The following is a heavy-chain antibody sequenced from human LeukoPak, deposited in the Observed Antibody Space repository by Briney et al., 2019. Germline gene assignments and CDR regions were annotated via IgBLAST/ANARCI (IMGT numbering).Heavy chain of an antibody. V-gene: IGHV4-4*07. D-gene: IGHD7-27*01. CDR1: GASLTIYY. CDR2: YASGTT. Sequence: PSETLSLTCSVSGASLTIYYWNWIRQPAGKGLEWIGRYASGTTAHNPSLKSQFTMSIDTSKNQISMKLTSVPAADTAVYYCATGDHSLDNWGQGILVTVTP. J-gene: IGHJ4*02. CDR3: ATGDHSLDN.